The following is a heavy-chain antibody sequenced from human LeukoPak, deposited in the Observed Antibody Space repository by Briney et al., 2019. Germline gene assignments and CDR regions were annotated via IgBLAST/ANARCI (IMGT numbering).Heavy chain of an antibody. CDR1: GGTFSSYA. CDR3: ARDPQATTVVTDGGYYFDY. D-gene: IGHD4-17*01. J-gene: IGHJ4*02. V-gene: IGHV1-69*04. CDR2: IIPILGIA. Sequence: ASVKVSCKASGGTFSSYAISWVRQAPGQGLEWMGRIIPILGIANYAQKFQGRVTITADKSTSTAYMELSSLRSEDTAVYYCARDPQATTVVTDGGYYFDYWGQGTLVTVSS.